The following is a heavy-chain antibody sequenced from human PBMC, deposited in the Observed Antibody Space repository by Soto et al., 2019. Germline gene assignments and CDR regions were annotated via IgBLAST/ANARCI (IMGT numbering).Heavy chain of an antibody. CDR1: GYTFTSYG. CDR2: ISAYNGNT. CDR3: ARDSETVYYYYGMDV. Sequence: ASVKVSCKASGYTFTSYGISWVRQAPGQGLEWMGWISAYNGNTNYAQKLQGRVTMTTDTSASTAYMALRSLRSDDTAVYYCARDSETVYYYYGMDVWGQGTTVTVS. J-gene: IGHJ6*02. D-gene: IGHD4-17*01. V-gene: IGHV1-18*01.